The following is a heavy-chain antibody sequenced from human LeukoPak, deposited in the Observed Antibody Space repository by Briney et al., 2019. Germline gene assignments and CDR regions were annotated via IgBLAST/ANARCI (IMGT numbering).Heavy chain of an antibody. CDR3: AKDQYDSSGYYYFDY. D-gene: IGHD3-22*01. Sequence: PGGSLRLSCAASGFTFSSYGMHWVRQAPGKGLEWVAFIRYDGSNKYYADSVKGRFTISRDNSKNTLYLQMNSLRAEDTAVYYCAKDQYDSSGYYYFDYWGQGTLVTVSS. CDR1: GFTFSSYG. V-gene: IGHV3-30*02. J-gene: IGHJ4*02. CDR2: IRYDGSNK.